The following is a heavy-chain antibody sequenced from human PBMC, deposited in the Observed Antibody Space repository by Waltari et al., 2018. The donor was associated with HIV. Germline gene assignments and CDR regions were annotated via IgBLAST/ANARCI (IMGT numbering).Heavy chain of an antibody. CDR3: ARHSLTYYYDSSGYSVAFDY. V-gene: IGHV4-39*01. D-gene: IGHD3-22*01. CDR1: GGSLSSSSYY. CDR2: IYYSGST. Sequence: QLQLQESGPGLVKPSETLSLTCTVSGGSLSSSSYYWGWIRQPPGKGPEWIGSIYYSGSTYYNPSLKSRVTISVDTSKNQFSLKLSSVTAADTAVYYCARHSLTYYYDSSGYSVAFDYWGQGTLVTVSS. J-gene: IGHJ4*02.